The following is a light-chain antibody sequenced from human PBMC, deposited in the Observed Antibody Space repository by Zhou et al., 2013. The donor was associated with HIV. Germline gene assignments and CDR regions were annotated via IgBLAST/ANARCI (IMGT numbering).Light chain of an antibody. CDR2: AAS. CDR1: QGIKNS. V-gene: IGKV1-NL1*01. CDR3: QQYXGTSSPPT. J-gene: IGKJ3*01. Sequence: DIQMTQSPSSLSASVGDRVTITCRASQGIKNSLAWYQQKPGKAPKLLLYAASRLEIGVPSRFSGSVSGTDYTLTISSLQPEDFATYYCQQYXGTSSPPTFGPGTKVDLK.